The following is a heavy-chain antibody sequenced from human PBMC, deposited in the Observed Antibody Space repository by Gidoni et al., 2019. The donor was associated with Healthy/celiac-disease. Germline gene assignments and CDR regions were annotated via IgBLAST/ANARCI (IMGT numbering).Heavy chain of an antibody. CDR1: GGSISSSSYY. J-gene: IGHJ4*02. D-gene: IGHD1-26*01. CDR2: IYYSGST. CDR3: ARRARGSWYYFDY. V-gene: IGHV4-39*01. Sequence: QLQLQESGPGLVKPSETLSLTCTVSGGSISSSSYYWGWIRQPPGKGLEWIGSIYYSGSTYYNPSLKSRVTISVDTSKNQFALKLSSVTAADTAVYYCARRARGSWYYFDYWGQGTLVTVSS.